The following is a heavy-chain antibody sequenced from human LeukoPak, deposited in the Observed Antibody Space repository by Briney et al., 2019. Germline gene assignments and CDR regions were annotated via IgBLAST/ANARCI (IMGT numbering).Heavy chain of an antibody. J-gene: IGHJ4*02. CDR1: GFTFSSHA. D-gene: IGHD2-21*01. Sequence: GGSLRLSCAASGFTFSSHAMSWVRQAPGRGLEWVSGISASGGRTYYADSVQGRFTLSRDNSKSTLYLQMNGLRAEDTAVYYCAKRGLLWSFDYWGQGTLVTVSS. CDR2: ISASGGRT. CDR3: AKRGLLWSFDY. V-gene: IGHV3-23*01.